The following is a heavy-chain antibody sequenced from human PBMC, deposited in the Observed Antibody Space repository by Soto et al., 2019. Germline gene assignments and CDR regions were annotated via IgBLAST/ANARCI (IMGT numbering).Heavy chain of an antibody. CDR1: GFTFSSYS. V-gene: IGHV3-21*01. CDR3: ARASLEQLVNEYFQH. J-gene: IGHJ1*01. CDR2: ISSSSSYI. D-gene: IGHD6-6*01. Sequence: GGSLRLSCAASGFTFSSYSMNWVRQAPGKGLEWVSSISSSSSYIYYADSVKGRFTISRDNAKNSLYLQMNSLRAEDTAVYYCARASLEQLVNEYFQHWGQGTLVTVSS.